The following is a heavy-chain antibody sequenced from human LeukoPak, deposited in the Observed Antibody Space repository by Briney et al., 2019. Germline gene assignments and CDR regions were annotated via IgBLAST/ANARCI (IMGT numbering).Heavy chain of an antibody. J-gene: IGHJ4*02. D-gene: IGHD2-15*01. V-gene: IGHV3-64*01. Sequence: RSGGSLRPSCAASGFTFSSYAMHWVRQTPGKGLEYVSAISTNGGGTYYANSVKGRFTISRDNSKNTQYLQMGSLRAEDMAVYFCARYCNGVTCYSGYDYWGQGTLVTVSS. CDR1: GFTFSSYA. CDR2: ISTNGGGT. CDR3: ARYCNGVTCYSGYDY.